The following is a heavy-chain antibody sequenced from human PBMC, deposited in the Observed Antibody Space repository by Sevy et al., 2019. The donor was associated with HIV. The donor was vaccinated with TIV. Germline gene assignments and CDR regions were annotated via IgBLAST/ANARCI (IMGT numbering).Heavy chain of an antibody. V-gene: IGHV3-23*01. D-gene: IGHD2-2*02. CDR1: GFTFSSNA. Sequence: GGSLRLSCEASGFTFSSNAMSWVRQAPGKGLEWVSGISGGGGDTFYADSVKGRFTISRDNSKNTLFLQINSLRAEDMALYYCVKGARYTIPNDAFDIWGQGTMVTVSS. J-gene: IGHJ3*02. CDR2: ISGGGGDT. CDR3: VKGARYTIPNDAFDI.